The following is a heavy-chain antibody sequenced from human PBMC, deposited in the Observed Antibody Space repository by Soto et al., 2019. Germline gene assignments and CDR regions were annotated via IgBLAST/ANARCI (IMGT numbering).Heavy chain of an antibody. V-gene: IGHV1-46*01. CDR3: ARGGGAIVVVTASLRY. D-gene: IGHD2-21*02. Sequence: GASVKVSCKASGYTFTSYYMHWVRQAPGQGLEWMGIINPSGGSTSYAQKFQGRVTMTRDTSTSTVYMELSSLRSEDTAVYYCARGGGAIVVVTASLRYWGQGTLVTAPQ. J-gene: IGHJ4*02. CDR1: GYTFTSYY. CDR2: INPSGGST.